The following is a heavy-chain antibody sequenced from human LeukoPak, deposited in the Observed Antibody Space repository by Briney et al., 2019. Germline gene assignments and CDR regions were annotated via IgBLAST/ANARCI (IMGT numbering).Heavy chain of an antibody. J-gene: IGHJ4*02. Sequence: PGGSLRLSCAASGFTFSSYAMSWVRQAPGKGLEWVAVISSDGSHENYADSVKGRFTVSRDNSKNTLYLQMDSLRPEDTAVYYCAKDDYSGYYYTDYWGQGTWSPSPQ. CDR2: ISSDGSHE. CDR1: GFTFSSYA. D-gene: IGHD3-22*01. CDR3: AKDDYSGYYYTDY. V-gene: IGHV3-30*18.